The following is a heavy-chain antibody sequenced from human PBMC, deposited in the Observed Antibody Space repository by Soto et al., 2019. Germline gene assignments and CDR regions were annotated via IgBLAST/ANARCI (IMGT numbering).Heavy chain of an antibody. J-gene: IGHJ6*02. CDR2: IKQDGSEK. CDR1: GFTFSSYC. V-gene: IGHV3-7*01. CDR3: ARGLSIADDYYYYGMDV. D-gene: IGHD6-6*01. Sequence: XGSLRLSCAASGFTFSSYCMSWVRQAPGKGLEWVANIKQDGSEKYYVDSVKGRFTISRDNAKNSLYLQMNSLRAEDTAVYYCARGLSIADDYYYYGMDVWGQGTTVTVSS.